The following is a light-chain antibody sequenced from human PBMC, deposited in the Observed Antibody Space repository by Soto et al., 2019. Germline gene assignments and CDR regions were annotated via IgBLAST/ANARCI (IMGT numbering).Light chain of an antibody. V-gene: IGKV3-20*01. Sequence: EIVLTQSPGTLSLSPGERATVSCRASQSLNSGYLAWYQQKPGQAPRLLIYGASSRATGIPDRFMGSRSGTDFTLTISRLEPEDFAVYFCQQYGSAPYTFGQGTKVDLK. J-gene: IGKJ2*01. CDR2: GAS. CDR3: QQYGSAPYT. CDR1: QSLNSGY.